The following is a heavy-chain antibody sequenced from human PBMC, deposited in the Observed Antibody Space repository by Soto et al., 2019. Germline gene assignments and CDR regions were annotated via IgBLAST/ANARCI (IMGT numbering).Heavy chain of an antibody. CDR1: GGSLSDYY. J-gene: IGHJ4*02. V-gene: IGHV4-34*01. CDR2: IHPSGST. Sequence: QVQLQQWGAGLLKPSETLSLTCAVSGGSLSDYYWPWIRQSPGKGLEWIGEIHPSGSTNYNPSLRSRVTISVDTSKNQFSLKLTSVTAADTAVYYCARRVIPAALLDYWGQGTLVTVSS. CDR3: ARRVIPAALLDY. D-gene: IGHD2-2*01.